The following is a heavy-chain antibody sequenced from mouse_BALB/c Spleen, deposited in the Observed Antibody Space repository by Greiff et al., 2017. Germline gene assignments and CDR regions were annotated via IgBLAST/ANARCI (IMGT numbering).Heavy chain of an antibody. J-gene: IGHJ2*01. V-gene: IGHV8-12*01. Sequence: QVTLMVSGPGLLQPSQTLSLTCSFSGFSLSTSGMGVSWIRPPSGKGLEWLANIYWDDDKRYNLSLKSRLTISMDTSRNQLFLKITSVDTADTATYYCARRGTYDGYYFDYWGQGTTLTVSS. CDR1: GFSLSTSGMG. D-gene: IGHD2-3*01. CDR2: IYWDDDK. CDR3: ARRGTYDGYYFDY.